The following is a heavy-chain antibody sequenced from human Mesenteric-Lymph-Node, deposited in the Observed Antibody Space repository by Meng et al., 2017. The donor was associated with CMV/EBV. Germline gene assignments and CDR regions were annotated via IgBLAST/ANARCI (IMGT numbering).Heavy chain of an antibody. CDR3: ARGGAEAPYYFDS. CDR2: IYDIGIN. CDR1: GDSFTNMKW. V-gene: IGHV4-4*02. J-gene: IGHJ4*02. Sequence: HVQLQESGPGLVRPSGTLSLTCSGSGDSFTNMKWCTWVRQPPGKGLEWIGEIYDIGINTYKSSLKSRITISLDKSKHHFSLTLNSGTAADTVVYDCARGGAEAPYYFDSWGLGTLVTVSS. D-gene: IGHD2-21*01.